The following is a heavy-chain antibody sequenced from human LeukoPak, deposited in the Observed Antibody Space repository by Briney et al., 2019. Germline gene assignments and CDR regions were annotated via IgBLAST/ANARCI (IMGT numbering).Heavy chain of an antibody. D-gene: IGHD2-2*01. CDR1: GGSISSGSYY. CDR3: ATLWEGYCSSTSCYEGDY. Sequence: SETLSLTCTVSGGSISSGSYYWSWIRQPAGKGLEWIGRIYTSGSTNYNPSLKSRVTISVDTSKNQFSLKLSSVTAADTAVYYCATLWEGYCSSTSCYEGDYWGQGTLVTVSS. V-gene: IGHV4-61*02. J-gene: IGHJ4*02. CDR2: IYTSGST.